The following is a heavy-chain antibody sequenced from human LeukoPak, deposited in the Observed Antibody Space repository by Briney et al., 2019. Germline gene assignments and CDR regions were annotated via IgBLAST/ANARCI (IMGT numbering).Heavy chain of an antibody. D-gene: IGHD1-26*01. J-gene: IGHJ5*02. Sequence: ASVKVSCKASGYTFTSYYMHWVRQAPGQGLEWMGIINPSGGSTSYAQKFQGRVTMTRDMSTSTVYMELSSLRSEDTAVYYCARDRGVGATIYWFDPRGQGTLVTVSS. CDR2: INPSGGST. CDR1: GYTFTSYY. CDR3: ARDRGVGATIYWFDP. V-gene: IGHV1-46*01.